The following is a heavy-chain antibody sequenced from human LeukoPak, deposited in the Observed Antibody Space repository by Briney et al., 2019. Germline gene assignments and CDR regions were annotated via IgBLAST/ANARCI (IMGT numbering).Heavy chain of an antibody. CDR2: IYTSGST. D-gene: IGHD3-22*01. Sequence: PSETLSLTCTVSGGSISSYYWSWIRQPAGKGLEWIGRIYTSGSTNYNPSLKSRVTISVDKSKNQFSLKLSSVTAADTAVYYCAGDVMTTRSFDYWGQGTLVTVSS. V-gene: IGHV4-4*07. CDR3: AGDVMTTRSFDY. CDR1: GGSISSYY. J-gene: IGHJ4*02.